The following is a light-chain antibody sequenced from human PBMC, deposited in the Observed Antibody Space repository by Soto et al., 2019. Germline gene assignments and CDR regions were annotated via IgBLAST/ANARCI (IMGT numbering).Light chain of an antibody. J-gene: IGLJ3*02. V-gene: IGLV4-60*03. CDR1: SGHSSYI. CDR3: ETWDSNTRV. Sequence: QAVVTQSSSASASLGSSVKLTCTLSSGHSSYIIAWHQQQPGKAPRYLMKLEGSGSYNKVSGLPDRFSGSSSGADRYLTISNLQSEDEADYYCETWDSNTRVFGGGTKLTVL. CDR2: LEGSGSY.